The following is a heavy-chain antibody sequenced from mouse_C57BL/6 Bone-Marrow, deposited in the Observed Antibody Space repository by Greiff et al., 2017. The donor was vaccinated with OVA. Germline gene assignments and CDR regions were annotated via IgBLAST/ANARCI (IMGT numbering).Heavy chain of an antibody. Sequence: EVKLVESGPELVKPGASVKIPCKASGYTFTDYNMDWVKQSHGKSLEWIGDINPNNGGTIYNQKFKGKATLTVDKSSSTAYMELRSLTSEDTAVYYCARSDSPDWYFDVWGTGTTVTVSS. CDR1: GYTFTDYN. V-gene: IGHV1-18*01. D-gene: IGHD6-1*01. CDR3: ARSDSPDWYFDV. CDR2: INPNNGGT. J-gene: IGHJ1*03.